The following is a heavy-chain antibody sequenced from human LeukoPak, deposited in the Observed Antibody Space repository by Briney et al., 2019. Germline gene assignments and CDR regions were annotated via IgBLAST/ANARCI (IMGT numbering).Heavy chain of an antibody. D-gene: IGHD3-9*01. CDR2: ISRSGDST. J-gene: IGHJ4*02. V-gene: IGHV3-23*01. CDR1: GFTFSSYA. Sequence: GGSLRLSCAASGFTFSSYAMSWVRQAPGKGLEWVSAISRSGDSTYYADSVKGRFTISRDNSKNTLYLQMNGLRAEDTAVYYCARDGVRTGYHEGPDYWGQGTLVTVSS. CDR3: ARDGVRTGYHEGPDY.